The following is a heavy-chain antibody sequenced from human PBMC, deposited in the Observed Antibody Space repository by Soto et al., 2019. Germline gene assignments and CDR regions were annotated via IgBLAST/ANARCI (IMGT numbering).Heavy chain of an antibody. V-gene: IGHV3-72*01. D-gene: IGHD6-6*01. CDR2: TRNKANSYTT. CDR1: GFTFSDHY. Sequence: EVQLVESGGGLVQPGGSLRLSCAASGFTFSDHYMDWVRQAPGKGLEWVGRTRNKANSYTTAFAASVKGRFTISRDDSKNSLYLQMNSLKTEDTAVYYCARGGIAARLSAFDIWGQGTMVTVSS. J-gene: IGHJ3*02. CDR3: ARGGIAARLSAFDI.